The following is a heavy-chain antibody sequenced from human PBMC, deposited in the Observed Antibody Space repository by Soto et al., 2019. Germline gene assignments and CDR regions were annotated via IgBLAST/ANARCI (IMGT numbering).Heavy chain of an antibody. D-gene: IGHD6-13*01. Sequence: VQLVESGGSLVQPGGSLRLSCTASGFTFSSYWMNWVRQAPGKGLVWIGYIYYSGSTYYNPSLKSRVTISVDTSKNQFSLKLSSVTAADTAVYYCARGPPYSSSWKGLYYYYGMDVWGQGTTVTVSS. J-gene: IGHJ6*02. V-gene: IGHV4-59*06. CDR3: ARGPPYSSSWKGLYYYYGMDV. CDR2: IYYSGST. CDR1: GFTFSSYW.